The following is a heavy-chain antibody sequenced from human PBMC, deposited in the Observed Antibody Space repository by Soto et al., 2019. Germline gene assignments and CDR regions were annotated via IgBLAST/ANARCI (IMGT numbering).Heavy chain of an antibody. Sequence: QVQLVQSGAEVKKPGSSVKVSCKASGDTFSSYAISWVRQAPGQGLEWMGGIIPMFGASTYAQKFQARVTFTADESTATAYMELSSLRSDDTAVYYCARDPTAPETYYYGLDVWGQGTTVTVSS. D-gene: IGHD5-18*01. V-gene: IGHV1-69*12. CDR2: IIPMFGAS. CDR3: ARDPTAPETYYYGLDV. CDR1: GDTFSSYA. J-gene: IGHJ6*02.